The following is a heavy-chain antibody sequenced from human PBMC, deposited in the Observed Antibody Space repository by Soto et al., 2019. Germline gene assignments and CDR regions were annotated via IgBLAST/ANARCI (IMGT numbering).Heavy chain of an antibody. Sequence: SETLSLTCTVSGGSISSYYWSWIRQPPGKGLEWIGYIYYSGSTNYNPSLKSRVTISVDTSKNQFSLKLSSVTAADTAVYYCARNKGAIVDYYDSSGYRYYGMDVWGQGTTVTVS. CDR3: ARNKGAIVDYYDSSGYRYYGMDV. J-gene: IGHJ6*02. V-gene: IGHV4-59*01. D-gene: IGHD3-22*01. CDR2: IYYSGST. CDR1: GGSISSYY.